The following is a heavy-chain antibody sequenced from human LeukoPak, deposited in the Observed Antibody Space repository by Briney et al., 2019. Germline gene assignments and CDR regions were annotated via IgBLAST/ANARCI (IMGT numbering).Heavy chain of an antibody. J-gene: IGHJ4*02. CDR3: TTSRSMIVAPFDY. D-gene: IGHD3-22*01. CDR1: GFTFSSYA. CDR2: ISGSGGST. V-gene: IGHV3-23*01. Sequence: GGSLRLSCAASGFTFSSYAMSWVRQAPGKGLEWVSAISGSGGSTYYADSVKGRFTISRDNSKNTLYLQMNSLRAEDTAVYYCTTSRSMIVAPFDYWGQGTLVTVSS.